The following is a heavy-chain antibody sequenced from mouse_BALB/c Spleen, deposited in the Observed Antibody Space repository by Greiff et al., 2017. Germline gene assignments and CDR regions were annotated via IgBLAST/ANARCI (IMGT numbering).Heavy chain of an antibody. CDR3: AKVHYYGYWFAY. Sequence: VKLVESGPGLVAPSQSLSITCTVSGFSLTDYGVSWIRQPPGKGLEWLGVRWGGGSTYYNSALKSRLSISKDNSKSQVFLKMNSLQTDDTAMYYCAKVHYYGYWFAYWGQGTLVTVSA. D-gene: IGHD1-2*01. CDR2: RWGGGST. CDR1: GFSLTDYG. V-gene: IGHV2-6-5*01. J-gene: IGHJ3*01.